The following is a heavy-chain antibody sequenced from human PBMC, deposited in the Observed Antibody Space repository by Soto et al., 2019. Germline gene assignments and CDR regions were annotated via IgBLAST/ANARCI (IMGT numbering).Heavy chain of an antibody. CDR3: ARLYVPCITIFGVVPPLGYYYYYMDV. D-gene: IGHD3-3*01. J-gene: IGHJ6*03. Sequence: SETLSLTCTVSGGSISSSSYYWGWIRQPPGKGLEWIGSIYYSGSTYYNTSLKSRVTISVDTSKNQFSLKLSSVTAADTAVYYCARLYVPCITIFGVVPPLGYYYYYMDVWGKGTTVTVSS. V-gene: IGHV4-39*01. CDR1: GGSISSSSYY. CDR2: IYYSGST.